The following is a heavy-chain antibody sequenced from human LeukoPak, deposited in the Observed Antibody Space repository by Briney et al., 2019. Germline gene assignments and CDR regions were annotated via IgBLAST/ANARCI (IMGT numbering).Heavy chain of an antibody. J-gene: IGHJ4*02. Sequence: SETLSLTCTVSGGSISSYYWSWIRQPPGKGREWIGYISYSGSTNYNPSLKSRVTISVDKSRNQFSLKLSSVTAADTAVYYCARGRLGGSGSYYNVLDYWGQGTLVTVSS. CDR2: ISYSGST. D-gene: IGHD3-10*01. V-gene: IGHV4-59*01. CDR3: ARGRLGGSGSYYNVLDY. CDR1: GGSISSYY.